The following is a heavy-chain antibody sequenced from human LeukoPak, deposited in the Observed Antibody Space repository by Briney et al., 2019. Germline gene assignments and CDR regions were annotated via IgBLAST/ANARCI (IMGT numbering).Heavy chain of an antibody. V-gene: IGHV4-34*01. CDR1: GGSFSGYY. CDR2: INHSGST. CDR3: ARDSDYDSSGYLFDY. D-gene: IGHD3-22*01. Sequence: SETLSLTCAVYGGSFSGYYWSWIRQPPGKGLEWIGEINHSGSTNYNPSLKSRVTISVDTSKYQFSLKLSSVTAADTAVYYCARDSDYDSSGYLFDYWGQGTLVTVSS. J-gene: IGHJ4*02.